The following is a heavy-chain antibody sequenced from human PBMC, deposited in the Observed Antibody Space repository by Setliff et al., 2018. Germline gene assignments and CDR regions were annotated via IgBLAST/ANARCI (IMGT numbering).Heavy chain of an antibody. J-gene: IGHJ6*03. CDR1: GGSISSGSYY. V-gene: IGHV4-61*09. CDR2: IYTSGST. Sequence: SETLSLTCTVSGGSISSGSYYWSWIRQPAGKGLEWIGHIYTSGSTNYNPSLKSRVTISVDTSKNQFSLKLSSVTAADTAVYYCARVDYSLINYYYYYMDVWGKGTTGTVSS. CDR3: ARVDYSLINYYYYYMDV. D-gene: IGHD4-4*01.